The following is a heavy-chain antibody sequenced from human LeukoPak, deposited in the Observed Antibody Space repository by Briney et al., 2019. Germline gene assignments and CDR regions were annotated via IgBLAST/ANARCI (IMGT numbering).Heavy chain of an antibody. CDR1: GYSISSGYY. J-gene: IGHJ4*02. CDR3: ARDSAGSYGYGSFDY. D-gene: IGHD5-18*01. Sequence: SETLSLTCTVSGYSISSGYYWGWIRQPPGKGLERIGIIYHSGRTDYNPSLKSRVTISEDTSKNQFSLKLSSVTAADTAVYYCARDSAGSYGYGSFDYWGQGTLVTVSS. V-gene: IGHV4-38-2*02. CDR2: IYHSGRT.